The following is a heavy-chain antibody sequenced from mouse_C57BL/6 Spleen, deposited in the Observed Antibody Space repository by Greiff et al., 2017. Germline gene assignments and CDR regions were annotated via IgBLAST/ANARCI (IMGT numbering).Heavy chain of an antibody. V-gene: IGHV1-4*01. CDR1: GYTFTSYT. CDR3: ARHYYGSRGDYYAMDY. Sequence: QVQLKQSGAELARPGASVKMSCKASGYTFTSYTMHWVKQRPGQGLEWIGYINPSSGYTKYNQKFKDKATLTADKSSSTAYMQLSSLTSEDSAVYYCARHYYGSRGDYYAMDYWGQGTSVTVSS. J-gene: IGHJ4*01. CDR2: INPSSGYT. D-gene: IGHD1-1*01.